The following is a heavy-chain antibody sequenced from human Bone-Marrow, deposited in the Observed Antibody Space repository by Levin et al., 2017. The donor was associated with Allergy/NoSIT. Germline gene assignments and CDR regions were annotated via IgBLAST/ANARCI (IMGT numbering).Heavy chain of an antibody. V-gene: IGHV3-33*01. D-gene: IGHD4-17*01. CDR1: GFTFTNYG. Sequence: SCATSGFTFTNYGMHWVRQAPGKGLEWVALIWFDGSNENYADSVKGRFTISRDNSKNTLSLQMNSLRAEDTAVYYCARDEDYGVTGYFDTWGQGTLVTVSS. J-gene: IGHJ5*02. CDR2: IWFDGSNE. CDR3: ARDEDYGVTGYFDT.